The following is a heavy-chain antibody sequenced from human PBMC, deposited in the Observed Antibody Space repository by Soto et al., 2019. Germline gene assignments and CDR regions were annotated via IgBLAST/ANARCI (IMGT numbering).Heavy chain of an antibody. J-gene: IGHJ4*02. CDR3: ARLLGGSIAAARYFDY. Sequence: SETLSLTCTVSGGSISSGGYYWSWIRQHPGKGLEWIGYIYYSGSTYYNPSLKSRVTISVDTSKNQFSLKLSSVTAADTAVYYCARLLGGSIAAARYFDYWGQGTLVTVSS. V-gene: IGHV4-31*03. CDR1: GGSISSGGYY. CDR2: IYYSGST. D-gene: IGHD6-13*01.